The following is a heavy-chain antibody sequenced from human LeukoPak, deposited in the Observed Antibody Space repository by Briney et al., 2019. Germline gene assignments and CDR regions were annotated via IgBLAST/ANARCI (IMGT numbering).Heavy chain of an antibody. V-gene: IGHV4-61*02. Sequence: SETLSLTCTVSGGSISNNNYYWSWIRQPAGKGLEWIGRIYTSGSTNYNPSLKSRVTISGDTSKNQFSLRLSSVTAADTAVYYCARASYSYDINGWVPFDYWGQGTLVTVSS. D-gene: IGHD3-22*01. CDR1: GGSISNNNYY. CDR3: ARASYSYDINGWVPFDY. J-gene: IGHJ4*02. CDR2: IYTSGST.